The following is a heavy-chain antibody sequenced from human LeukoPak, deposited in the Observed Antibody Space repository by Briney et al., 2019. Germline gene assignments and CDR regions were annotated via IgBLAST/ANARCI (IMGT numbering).Heavy chain of an antibody. D-gene: IGHD2-8*01. J-gene: IGHJ1*01. V-gene: IGHV3-74*01. CDR1: GFTVSRYW. CDR3: TRDFWGTNGAPGY. CDR2: INVEGNYI. Sequence: GGSRRFSCAASGFTVSRYWMHWVRQAPGKGLVWVARINVEGNYIDYAESVKGRFTISRDDSKTIAYLQMNSLKTEDTAVYYCTRDFWGTNGAPGYWGQGTLVTVSS.